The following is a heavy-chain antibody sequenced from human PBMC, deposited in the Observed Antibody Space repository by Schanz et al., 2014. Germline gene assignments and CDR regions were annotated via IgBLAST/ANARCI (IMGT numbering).Heavy chain of an antibody. CDR1: GYTFISYD. CDR2: IHTGSGNT. J-gene: IGHJ4*02. V-gene: IGHV1-8*01. CDR3: ARDGEAAADCDY. Sequence: QVQLVQSGAEVKKPGASVKVSCKASGYTFISYDINWVRQATGQGLEWMGWIHTGSGNTKYSQKFEGRVTITRDTSASIVYMELSSLRSEDTAVYYCARDGEAAADCDYWGQGTLVNVSS. D-gene: IGHD6-13*01.